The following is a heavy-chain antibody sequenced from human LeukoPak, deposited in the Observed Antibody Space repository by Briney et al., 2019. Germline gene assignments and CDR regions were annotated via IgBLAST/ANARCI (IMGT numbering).Heavy chain of an antibody. Sequence: PSETLSLTCTVSGGSISSSSYYWGWVRQPPGKGMEWIGSFYYTGSTNYSPSLKSRVTISVDTSKNQFSLKLRSVTAADTAVYYCARISSSNWYNERGAFDVWGQGTMVTVSS. CDR1: GGSISSSSYY. V-gene: IGHV4-39*07. CDR3: ARISSSNWYNERGAFDV. D-gene: IGHD6-13*01. J-gene: IGHJ3*01. CDR2: FYYTGST.